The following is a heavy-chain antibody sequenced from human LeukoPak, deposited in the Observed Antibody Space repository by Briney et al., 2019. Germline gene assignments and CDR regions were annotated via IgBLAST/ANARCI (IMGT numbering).Heavy chain of an antibody. Sequence: SETLSLTCTVSGYSISSGYYWGWIRQPPGKGLEWIGSIYHSGSTYYNPSLKSRVTISVDTSKNQFSLKLSSVTAADTAVYYCARYYYGSGSSNWFDPWGQGTLVTVSS. J-gene: IGHJ5*02. CDR1: GYSISSGYY. CDR3: ARYYYGSGSSNWFDP. V-gene: IGHV4-38-2*02. D-gene: IGHD3-10*01. CDR2: IYHSGST.